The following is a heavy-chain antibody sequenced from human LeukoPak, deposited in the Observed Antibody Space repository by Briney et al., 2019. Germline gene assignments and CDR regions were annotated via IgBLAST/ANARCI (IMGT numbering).Heavy chain of an antibody. Sequence: PGGSLRLSCAASGFTFSSYAMSWVRQAPGEGLEWVSAISGSGGSTYYADSVKGRFTICTDNSKNTLYLQMNSLIAEDTAVHYCAKDKTLYSSSLPYMDVWGKGTTVTVSS. CDR3: AKDKTLYSSSLPYMDV. D-gene: IGHD6-13*01. J-gene: IGHJ6*03. CDR2: ISGSGGST. V-gene: IGHV3-23*01. CDR1: GFTFSSYA.